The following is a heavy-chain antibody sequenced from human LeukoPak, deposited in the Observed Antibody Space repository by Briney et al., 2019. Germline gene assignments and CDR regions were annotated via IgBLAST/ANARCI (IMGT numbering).Heavy chain of an antibody. V-gene: IGHV4-59*02. CDR2: IFYSGST. D-gene: IGHD1-26*01. J-gene: IGHJ3*02. Sequence: SETLSLTCTVSGGSVSPYYWSWIQQPPGKGLEYIGYIFYSGSTNYNPSLKSRVTISVDTSTNQFSLNLTSVTAADTAVYYCARGWEPYYTPDAFDIWGRGTMVTASS. CDR1: GGSVSPYY. CDR3: ARGWEPYYTPDAFDI.